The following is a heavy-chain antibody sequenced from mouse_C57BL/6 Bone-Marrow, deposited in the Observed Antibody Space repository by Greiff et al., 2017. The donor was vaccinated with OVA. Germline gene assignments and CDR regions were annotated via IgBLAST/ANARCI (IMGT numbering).Heavy chain of an antibody. Sequence: EVQLQQSGPELVKPGASVKISCKASGYTFTDYYMNWVKQSHGKSLEWIGAINPNNGGTSYNQKFKGKATLTVDKSSSTAYMELRSLTSEDSAVYYCARAGSSYVRYFDVWGTGTTVTVSS. J-gene: IGHJ1*03. CDR1: GYTFTDYY. CDR3: ARAGSSYVRYFDV. D-gene: IGHD1-1*01. V-gene: IGHV1-26*01. CDR2: INPNNGGT.